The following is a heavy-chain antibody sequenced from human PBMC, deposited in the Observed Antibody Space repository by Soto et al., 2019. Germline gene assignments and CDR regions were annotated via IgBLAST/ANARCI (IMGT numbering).Heavy chain of an antibody. CDR3: VRRAGGAVVWYYDL. CDR2: VSGRGGSA. V-gene: IGHV3-23*01. D-gene: IGHD2-21*01. Sequence: EVQLLESGGGLVQRGGSLRLSCAASGFIFNNYAMTWVRQAPGKGLEWVARVSGRGGSAYYADSVKGRLTISRDNSNNTLYPQMTTVRGEDTAVYYCVRRAGGAVVWYYDLWGRGTLVSVFS. CDR1: GFIFNNYA. J-gene: IGHJ2*01.